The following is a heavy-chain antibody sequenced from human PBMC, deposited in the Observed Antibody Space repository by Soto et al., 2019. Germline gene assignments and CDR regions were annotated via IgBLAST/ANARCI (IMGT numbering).Heavy chain of an antibody. D-gene: IGHD2-21*02. CDR3: ARDSDVRCGGDCYLFDY. CDR1: GYTFTGYY. V-gene: IGHV1-2*04. J-gene: IGHJ4*02. Sequence: ASVKVSCKASGYTFTGYYMHWVRQAPGQGLEWMGWINPNSGGTNYAQKFQGWVTMTRDTSISIAYMELSRLRSDDTAVYYCARDSDVRCGGDCYLFDYWGQGTLVTVSS. CDR2: INPNSGGT.